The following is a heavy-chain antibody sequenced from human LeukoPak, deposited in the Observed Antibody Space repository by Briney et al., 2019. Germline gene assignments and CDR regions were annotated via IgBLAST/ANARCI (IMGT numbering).Heavy chain of an antibody. CDR1: GGSISSGGYY. D-gene: IGHD2-2*01. V-gene: IGHV4-31*03. CDR2: IYYSGST. J-gene: IGHJ5*02. Sequence: SETLSLTCTVSGGSISSGGYYWSWIRQHPGKGLEWIGYIYYSGSTYYNPSLKSRVTISVGTSKNQFSLKLSSVTPEDTAVYYCARRLTQYDCFDPRGQGILVTVSS. CDR3: ARRLTQYDCFDP.